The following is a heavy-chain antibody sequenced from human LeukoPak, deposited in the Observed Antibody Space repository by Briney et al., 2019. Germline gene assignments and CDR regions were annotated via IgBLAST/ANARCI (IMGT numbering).Heavy chain of an antibody. Sequence: SETLSLTCTVSGGSVSSGSYYWSWIRQPPGKGLEWIGYIYYSGSTNYNPSLKSRVTISVDTSKNQFSLKLSSVTAADTAVYYCARENCGGDCYFAAYFDYWGQGTLVTVSS. D-gene: IGHD2-21*02. CDR2: IYYSGST. J-gene: IGHJ4*02. CDR1: GGSVSSGSYY. CDR3: ARENCGGDCYFAAYFDY. V-gene: IGHV4-61*01.